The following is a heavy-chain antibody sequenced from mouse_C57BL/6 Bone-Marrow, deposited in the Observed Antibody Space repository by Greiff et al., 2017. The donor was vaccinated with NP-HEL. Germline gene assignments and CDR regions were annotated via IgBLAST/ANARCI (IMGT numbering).Heavy chain of an antibody. D-gene: IGHD2-3*01. CDR3: ASFDGYYLDY. Sequence: QVQLQQSGAELARPGASVKMSCKASGYTFTSYTMHWVKQRPGQGLEWIGYINPSSGYTKYNQKFKDKATLTADKSSSTAYMQLSSLTSENSAFYYGASFDGYYLDYWGQGTTLTVSS. V-gene: IGHV1-4*01. CDR1: GYTFTSYT. CDR2: INPSSGYT. J-gene: IGHJ2*01.